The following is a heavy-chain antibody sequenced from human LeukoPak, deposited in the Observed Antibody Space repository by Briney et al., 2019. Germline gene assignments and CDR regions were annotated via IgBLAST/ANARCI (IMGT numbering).Heavy chain of an antibody. J-gene: IGHJ4*02. V-gene: IGHV4-39*01. CDR3: ARVITIFGVVILMYFDY. CDR2: IYYSGST. CDR1: GGSISSSSYY. Sequence: SETLSLTCTVSGGSISSSSYYWGWIRQPPGKGLEWNGSIYYSGSTYYNPSLKSRVTISVDTSKNQFSLKLSSVTAADTAVYYCARVITIFGVVILMYFDYWGQGTLVTVSS. D-gene: IGHD3-3*01.